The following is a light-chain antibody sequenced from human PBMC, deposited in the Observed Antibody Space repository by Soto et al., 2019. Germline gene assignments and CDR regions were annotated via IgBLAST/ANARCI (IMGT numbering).Light chain of an antibody. Sequence: VLTQSPDTLSLSPGERATLSGRASQSVSSYLAWYQQKPGQAPRLLIYDASTRATGIPDRFSGSGSGPDFTLTISRLEPEDFAVYYCQQYGGSPRTFGQGTKVDIK. CDR1: QSVSSY. CDR3: QQYGGSPRT. J-gene: IGKJ1*01. V-gene: IGKV3-20*01. CDR2: DAS.